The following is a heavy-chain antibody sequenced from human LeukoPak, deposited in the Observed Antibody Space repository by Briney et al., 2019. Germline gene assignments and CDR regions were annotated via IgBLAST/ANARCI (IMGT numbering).Heavy chain of an antibody. CDR2: ISSSSSYI. J-gene: IGHJ4*02. D-gene: IGHD3-16*01. CDR1: GFPFSSYS. V-gene: IGHV3-21*01. CDR3: ARDRPLSPYYFDY. Sequence: GGSLRLSCAASGFPFSSYSMNWVRQAPGKGLEWVSSISSSSSYIYYADSVKGRFTISRDNAKNSLYLQMNSLRAEDTAVYYCARDRPLSPYYFDYWGQGTLVTVSS.